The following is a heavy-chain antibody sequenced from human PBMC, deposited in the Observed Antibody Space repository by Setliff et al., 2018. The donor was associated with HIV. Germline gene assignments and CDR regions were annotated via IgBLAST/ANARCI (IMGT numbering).Heavy chain of an antibody. CDR1: GYTFINYV. CDR2: IGTYSGDT. Sequence: ASEKVSCKASGYTFINYVITWVREAPGQGLEWMGWIGTYSGDTIYAQNFQGRVTLTADTSTNIVYMELRNLRFDDTAVYFCARVGAVSLVTTGGDYFDSWGLGTLVTVSS. D-gene: IGHD2-21*02. V-gene: IGHV1-18*04. CDR3: ARVGAVSLVTTGGDYFDS. J-gene: IGHJ4*02.